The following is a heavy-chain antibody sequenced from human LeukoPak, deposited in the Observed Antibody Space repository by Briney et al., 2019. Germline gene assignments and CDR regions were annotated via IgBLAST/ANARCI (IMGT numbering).Heavy chain of an antibody. J-gene: IGHJ4*02. Sequence: ASVTVSCTASGYTFTSYYMHWVRHAPAQGLEWMGIINPNGGSTSYAQTFQGRVTMTRDTSTSTVYMELSSLRSEDTAVYYCARAPWDFWSGHIDYWGQGTLVTVSS. V-gene: IGHV1-46*01. CDR2: INPNGGST. D-gene: IGHD3-3*01. CDR3: ARAPWDFWSGHIDY. CDR1: GYTFTSYY.